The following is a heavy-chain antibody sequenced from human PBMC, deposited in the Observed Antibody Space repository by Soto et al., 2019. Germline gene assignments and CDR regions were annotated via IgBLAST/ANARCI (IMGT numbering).Heavy chain of an antibody. V-gene: IGHV4-34*01. CDR2: INHSGST. CDR1: GVSFSAYY. CDR3: ARARVYVWGSYRPYYYYGMDV. J-gene: IGHJ6*02. Sequence: PSGTLSLTCAVYGVSFSAYYWSWIRQPPGKGLEWIGEINHSGSTTYNPSLKSRVTISVDTSKNQFSLKLSSVTAADTAVYYCARARVYVWGSYRPYYYYGMDVWGQGTTVT. D-gene: IGHD3-16*02.